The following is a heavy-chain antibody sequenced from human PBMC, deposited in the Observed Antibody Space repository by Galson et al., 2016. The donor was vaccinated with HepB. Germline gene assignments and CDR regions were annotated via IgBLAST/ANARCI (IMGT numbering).Heavy chain of an antibody. V-gene: IGHV1-8*01. Sequence: SVKVSCKASGYSFTNYDINWVRQTTGQGLEWMGWMNPNNGNTGYAQKFQGRVTMTGDTSTSTAYLEVSSLTSEDTAPYYCARERFTSSADAFYIWGQGT. CDR2: MNPNNGNT. CDR1: GYSFTNYD. D-gene: IGHD6-19*01. CDR3: ARERFTSSADAFYI. J-gene: IGHJ3*02.